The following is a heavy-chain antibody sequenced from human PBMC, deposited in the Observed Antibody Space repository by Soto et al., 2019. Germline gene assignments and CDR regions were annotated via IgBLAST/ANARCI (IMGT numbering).Heavy chain of an antibody. J-gene: IGHJ5*02. CDR1: GGSISSGGYY. CDR2: IYYSGST. V-gene: IGHV4-31*03. CDR3: AGGYDYDFWSGPNMGRWFDP. Sequence: SETLSLTCTVSGGSISSGGYYWSWIRQHPGKGLEWIGYIYYSGSTYYNPSLKSRVTISVDTSKNQFSLKLSSVTAADTAVYYCAGGYDYDFWSGPNMGRWFDPWGQGTLVTVSS. D-gene: IGHD3-3*01.